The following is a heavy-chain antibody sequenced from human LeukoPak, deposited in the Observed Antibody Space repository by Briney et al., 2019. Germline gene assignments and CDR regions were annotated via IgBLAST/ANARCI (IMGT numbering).Heavy chain of an antibody. CDR1: GVTFSSYA. CDR3: AKDAGFDSSSWYWFDY. CDR2: ISGSVGST. J-gene: IGHJ4*02. V-gene: IGHV3-23*01. D-gene: IGHD6-13*01. Sequence: GGSLRLSCAASGVTFSSYAMSGVRQAPGEGLEWGSAISGSVGSTYYADSVKGRFTISRDNSKNTLYLHINTLSAEATAVYSCAKDAGFDSSSWYWFDYWGQGTLVTVSS.